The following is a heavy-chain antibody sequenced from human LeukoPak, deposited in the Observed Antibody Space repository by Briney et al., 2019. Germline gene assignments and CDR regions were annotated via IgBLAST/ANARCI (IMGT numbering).Heavy chain of an antibody. CDR3: ARGRRGKLLWFGELFAFDY. CDR1: GGSFSSYY. D-gene: IGHD3-10*01. V-gene: IGHV4-34*01. J-gene: IGHJ4*02. Sequence: SETLSLTCAVYGGSFSSYYWSWIRQPPGKRLEWIGEINHSGSTNYNPSLKSRVTISVDTSKNQFSLKLSSVTAADTAVYYCARGRRGKLLWFGELFAFDYWGQGTLVTVSS. CDR2: INHSGST.